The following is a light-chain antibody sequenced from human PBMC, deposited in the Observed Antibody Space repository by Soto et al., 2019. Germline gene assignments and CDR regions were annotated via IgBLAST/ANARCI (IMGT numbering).Light chain of an antibody. CDR1: SSNIGSNT. J-gene: IGLJ1*01. CDR2: SNN. CDR3: AAWDDSLNGSYV. Sequence: SVLTQPPSASGTPGQMVTISCSGSSSNIGSNTVNWYQQLPGTAPKLLIYSNNQRPSGVPDRFSGSKSGTSASLAISGLQSEDEADYYCAAWDDSLNGSYVFGTGTRSPS. V-gene: IGLV1-44*01.